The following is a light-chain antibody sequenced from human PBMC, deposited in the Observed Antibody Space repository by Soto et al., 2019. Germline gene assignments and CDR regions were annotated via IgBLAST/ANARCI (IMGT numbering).Light chain of an antibody. J-gene: IGKJ1*01. V-gene: IGKV1-33*01. Sequence: DIRMTQSPSSLSASVGDRVTITCQASDDIINSLNWYQQKPGKAPKLLIHDASILQTGVPSRFSGSGSGTEFTLTISSLQPDDFATYYCQQYNSLWTFGQGTKVDIK. CDR1: DDIINS. CDR2: DAS. CDR3: QQYNSLWT.